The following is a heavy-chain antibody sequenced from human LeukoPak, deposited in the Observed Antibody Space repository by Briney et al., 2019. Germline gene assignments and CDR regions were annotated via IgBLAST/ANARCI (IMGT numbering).Heavy chain of an antibody. CDR2: IYYNEST. V-gene: IGHV4-39*01. Sequence: SETLSLTCTVSGGSINNARYHWGWIRQPPGKGLEWIGSIYYNESTYYSPSLRTRLTISVDTSKNHFSLRLTSVTAADTAVYYCARHYYDSSGYWSPPGDYWAQGTLVTVSS. CDR1: GGSINNARYH. D-gene: IGHD3-22*01. J-gene: IGHJ4*02. CDR3: ARHYYDSSGYWSPPGDY.